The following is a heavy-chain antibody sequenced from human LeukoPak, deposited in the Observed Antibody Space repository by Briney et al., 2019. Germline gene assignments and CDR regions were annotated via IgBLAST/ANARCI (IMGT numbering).Heavy chain of an antibody. CDR1: GFTVSSNY. D-gene: IGHD3-10*01. CDR3: AKWSYGSGSYYPIY. CDR2: ISGSGGST. V-gene: IGHV3-23*01. J-gene: IGHJ4*02. Sequence: GGSLRLSCAASGFTVSSNYMSWVRQAPGKGLEWVSAISGSGGSTYYADSVKGRFTISRDNSKNTLYLQMNSLRAEDTAVYYCAKWSYGSGSYYPIYWGQGTLVTVSS.